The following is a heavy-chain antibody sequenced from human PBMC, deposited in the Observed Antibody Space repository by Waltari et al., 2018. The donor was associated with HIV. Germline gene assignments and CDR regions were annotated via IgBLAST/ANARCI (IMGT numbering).Heavy chain of an antibody. Sequence: EVQLVESGGGLVQPGGSLRLSCAASGFTFSSSDLHWVRQATGKGLEWVSAMGTAGDTYYPGSVKGRFTISRENAKNSLYLQMNSLRAGDTAVYYCARGGPYYYYGMDVWGQGTTVTVSS. CDR3: ARGGPYYYYGMDV. CDR2: MGTAGDT. J-gene: IGHJ6*02. V-gene: IGHV3-13*01. CDR1: GFTFSSSD.